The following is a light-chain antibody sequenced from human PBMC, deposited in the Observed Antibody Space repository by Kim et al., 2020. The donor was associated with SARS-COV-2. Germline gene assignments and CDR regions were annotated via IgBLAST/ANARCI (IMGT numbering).Light chain of an antibody. V-gene: IGKV3-20*01. CDR3: QQYGSAPLT. CDR2: GAS. Sequence: SPGGSATHSISPSQTITIKYLARYQPKPGQAPRLLISGASTRAPGVPDRFSGSGSRTDFTLTISGLEPDDFAVYICQQYGSAPLTFGRGTRLEIK. CDR1: QTITIKY. J-gene: IGKJ5*01.